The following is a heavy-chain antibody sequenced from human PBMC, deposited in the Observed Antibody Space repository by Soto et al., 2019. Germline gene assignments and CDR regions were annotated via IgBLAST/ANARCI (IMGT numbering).Heavy chain of an antibody. V-gene: IGHV1-69*04. CDR1: GGSFSSYT. Sequence: SVKPSCKACGGSFSSYTISWVRQAPGQGLEWMGRIIPILGIANYAQKFQGRVTITADKSTSTAYMELSSLRSEDTAVYYCARDHSGYAYDYWGQGTLVTVSS. D-gene: IGHD5-12*01. CDR2: IIPILGIA. J-gene: IGHJ4*02. CDR3: ARDHSGYAYDY.